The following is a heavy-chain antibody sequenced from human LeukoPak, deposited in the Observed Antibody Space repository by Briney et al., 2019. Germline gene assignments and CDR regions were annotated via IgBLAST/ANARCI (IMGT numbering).Heavy chain of an antibody. Sequence: SETLSLTCAVSGYSISSGYYWGWIRQPPGKGREWIGSIYHSGSTYYNPSLKSRVTISVDTSKNQFSLKLSSVTAADTAVYYCARARIAAAAEYFDYWGQGTPVTVSS. V-gene: IGHV4-38-2*01. CDR2: IYHSGST. CDR3: ARARIAAAAEYFDY. D-gene: IGHD6-13*01. CDR1: GYSISSGYY. J-gene: IGHJ4*02.